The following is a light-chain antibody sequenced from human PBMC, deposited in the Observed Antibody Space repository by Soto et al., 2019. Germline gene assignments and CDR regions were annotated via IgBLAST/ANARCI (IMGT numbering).Light chain of an antibody. CDR3: CSFAGRSSYV. J-gene: IGLJ1*01. V-gene: IGLV2-23*01. CDR1: SSDVGTYNL. CDR2: ERS. Sequence: QSALTQPASVSGSPGQSITISCTGTSSDVGTYNLVSWYQQHPGKAPKVMIYERSKRPSGVSNRFSGSKSGNTASLTISGLQAEDEADYYCCSFAGRSSYVFGTGTKLTVL.